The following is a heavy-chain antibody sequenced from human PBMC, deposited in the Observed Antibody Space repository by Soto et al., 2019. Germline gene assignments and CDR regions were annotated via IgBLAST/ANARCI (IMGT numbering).Heavy chain of an antibody. D-gene: IGHD3-22*01. CDR2: IWYDGSNK. CDR1: GFTFSSYG. V-gene: IGHV3-33*01. J-gene: IGHJ6*02. Sequence: GGSLRLSCAASGFTFSSYGMHWVRQAPGKGLEWVAVIWYDGSNKYYADSVKGRFTISRDNSKSTLYLQMNSLRAEDTAVYYCAGDSSGDYYYGMDVWGQGTTVTVSS. CDR3: AGDSSGDYYYGMDV.